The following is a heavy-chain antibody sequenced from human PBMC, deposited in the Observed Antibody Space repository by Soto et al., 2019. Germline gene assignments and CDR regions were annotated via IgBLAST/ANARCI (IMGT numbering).Heavy chain of an antibody. CDR2: ISAYNGNT. CDR1: GYPFTSYG. CDR3: ARDHYYDSSGYLSDY. V-gene: IGHV1-18*01. J-gene: IGHJ4*02. Sequence: ASVKVSCKTSGYPFTSYGIGWVRQAPGQGLEWMGWISAYNGNTNYAQKLQGRVTMTTDTSTSTAYMELRSLRSDDTAVYYCARDHYYDSSGYLSDYWGQGTLVTVSS. D-gene: IGHD3-22*01.